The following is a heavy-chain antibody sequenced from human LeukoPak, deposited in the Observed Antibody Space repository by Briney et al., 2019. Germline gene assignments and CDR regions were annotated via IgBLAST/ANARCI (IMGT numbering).Heavy chain of an antibody. D-gene: IGHD5-18*01. CDR3: ARASYGYVQLYYYYYGMDV. CDR2: TYYRSKWYN. CDR1: GDSVSSNSAA. V-gene: IGHV6-1*01. Sequence: SQTLSLTCAISGDSVSSNSAAWNWIRQSPSRGLEWLGRTYYRSKWYNDYAVSVKSRITINPDTSKNQFSLQLNSVTPEDTAVYYCARASYGYVQLYYYYYGMDVWGQGTTVTVSS. J-gene: IGHJ6*02.